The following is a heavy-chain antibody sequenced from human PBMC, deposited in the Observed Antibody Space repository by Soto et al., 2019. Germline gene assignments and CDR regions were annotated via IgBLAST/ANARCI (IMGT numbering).Heavy chain of an antibody. J-gene: IGHJ5*02. V-gene: IGHV3-30-3*01. CDR3: ATEASVAALNWFDP. Sequence: SLILSCAGSGFTCSNYSLNWVRQAPGKGLEWVAVILYDGSVQHYADSVKGRFTVSRDNSKNTVYLQMNSLTPEDTATYYCATEASVAALNWFDPWGQGTLVTVSS. CDR2: ILYDGSVQ. CDR1: GFTCSNYS. D-gene: IGHD6-6*01.